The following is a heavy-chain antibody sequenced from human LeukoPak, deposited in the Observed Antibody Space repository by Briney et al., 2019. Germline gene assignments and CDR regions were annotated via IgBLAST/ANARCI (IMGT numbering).Heavy chain of an antibody. CDR3: AKDPSYFYGSGSSPFDY. V-gene: IGHV3-23*01. D-gene: IGHD3-10*01. J-gene: IGHJ4*02. Sequence: GGSLRLSCAASGFTFSSYAMSWVRQAPGKGLEWVSAISGSGGSTYYADSVKGRFTISRDNSKNTLYLQMNSLRAEDTAVYYCAKDPSYFYGSGSSPFDYWGQGTLVTVSS. CDR2: ISGSGGST. CDR1: GFTFSSYA.